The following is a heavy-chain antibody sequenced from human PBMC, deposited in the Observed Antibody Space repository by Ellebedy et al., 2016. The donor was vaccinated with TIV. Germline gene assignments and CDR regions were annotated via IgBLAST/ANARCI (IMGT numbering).Heavy chain of an antibody. D-gene: IGHD5-12*01. V-gene: IGHV3-48*04. CDR3: ARLYSGYSLDY. CDR1: GFSFGDYA. CDR2: ISSSSSTI. Sequence: GESLKISXTASGFSFGDYAMNWVRQAPGKGLEWVSYISSSSSTIYYADSVKGRFTISRDNAKNSLYLQMNSLRAEDTAVYYCARLYSGYSLDYWGQGTLVTVSS. J-gene: IGHJ4*02.